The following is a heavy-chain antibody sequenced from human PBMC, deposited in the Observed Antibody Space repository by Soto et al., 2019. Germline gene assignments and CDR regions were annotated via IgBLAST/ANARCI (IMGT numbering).Heavy chain of an antibody. J-gene: IGHJ4*02. CDR1: GFTVSSNY. Sequence: EVPLVESGGGLVQPGGSLRLSCAASGFTVSSNYMSWVRQAPGKGLEWVSVIYSGGSTYYADSVKGRFTISRDNSKNTLYLQMNSLRAEDTAVYYCARATYYYGSGSSYYFDYWGQGTLVTVSS. D-gene: IGHD3-10*01. V-gene: IGHV3-66*01. CDR3: ARATYYYGSGSSYYFDY. CDR2: IYSGGST.